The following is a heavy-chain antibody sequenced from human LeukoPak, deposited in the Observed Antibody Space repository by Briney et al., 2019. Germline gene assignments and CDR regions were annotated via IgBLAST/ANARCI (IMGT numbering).Heavy chain of an antibody. Sequence: SQTLSLTCTVSGGSISSGSYYWSWIRQPAGKGLEWIGRIYTSGSTNYNPSLKSRVTISVDTSKNQFPLKLSSVTAADTAVYYCARGPPYYDFWSGYQDGMDVWGQGTTVTVSS. D-gene: IGHD3-3*01. J-gene: IGHJ6*02. CDR3: ARGPPYYDFWSGYQDGMDV. CDR1: GGSISSGSYY. CDR2: IYTSGST. V-gene: IGHV4-61*02.